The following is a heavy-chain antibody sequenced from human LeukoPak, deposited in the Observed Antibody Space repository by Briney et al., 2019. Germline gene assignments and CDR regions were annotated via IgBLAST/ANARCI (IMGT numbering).Heavy chain of an antibody. D-gene: IGHD6-19*01. V-gene: IGHV3-7*03. J-gene: IGHJ4*02. CDR2: IKQDGSGK. CDR1: GFTFSTYW. Sequence: PGGSLRLSCAASGFTFSTYWMNWVRQAPGKGLEWVANIKQDGSGKYYVDSVKGRFTISRDNAKNSLYLQMNSLTAEDTAVYYCARHLRQQWLVRHQGFLDYWGQETLVTVSS. CDR3: ARHLRQQWLVRHQGFLDY.